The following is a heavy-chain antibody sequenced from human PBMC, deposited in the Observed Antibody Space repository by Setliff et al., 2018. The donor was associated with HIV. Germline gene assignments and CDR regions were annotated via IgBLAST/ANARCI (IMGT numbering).Heavy chain of an antibody. CDR2: IIPIFGTA. CDR1: GGTFSSYA. CDR3: ARGGNYYDSSGGFDY. V-gene: IGHV1-69*13. D-gene: IGHD3-22*01. Sequence: SVKVSCKASGGTFSSYAISWVRQAPGQGLEWMGGIIPIFGTANYAQKFQGRVTITADESTSAAYMELSSLRSEDTAVYYCARGGNYYDSSGGFDYWGQGTLVTVSS. J-gene: IGHJ4*02.